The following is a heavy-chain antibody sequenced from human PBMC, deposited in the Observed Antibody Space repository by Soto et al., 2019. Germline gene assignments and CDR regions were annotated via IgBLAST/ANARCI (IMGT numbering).Heavy chain of an antibody. J-gene: IGHJ4*02. CDR2: ISYDGSNK. Sequence: PGGSLSLSSAASGFTFSSYGMHCVRQAPGKGLEWVAVISYDGSNKYYADSVKGRFTIPRDNSKNTLYLQMNSLRAEDTAVYYCAKDLWFGESNLRGHELPYDYWGQGTLVTVSS. D-gene: IGHD3-10*01. V-gene: IGHV3-30*18. CDR3: AKDLWFGESNLRGHELPYDY. CDR1: GFTFSSYG.